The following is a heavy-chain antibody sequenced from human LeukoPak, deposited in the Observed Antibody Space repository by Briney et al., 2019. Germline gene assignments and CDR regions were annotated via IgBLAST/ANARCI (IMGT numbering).Heavy chain of an antibody. Sequence: ASVKVSCKASGFTFTNYNMHWVRQAPGQGLEWMGIINPSGGSTNYAQNLQARVTMTRDTSTSTVYMELRSLRSDDTAVYYCARGSRSNWFDPWGQGTLVTVSS. CDR2: INPSGGST. J-gene: IGHJ5*02. V-gene: IGHV1-46*01. CDR3: ARGSRSNWFDP. D-gene: IGHD1-14*01. CDR1: GFTFTNYN.